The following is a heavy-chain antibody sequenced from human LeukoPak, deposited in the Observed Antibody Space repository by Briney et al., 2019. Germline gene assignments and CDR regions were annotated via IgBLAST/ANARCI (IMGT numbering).Heavy chain of an antibody. V-gene: IGHV3-33*01. D-gene: IGHD4-17*01. CDR1: GFTFSSYG. Sequence: GGSLRLPCAASGFTFSSYGMHWVRQAPGKGLEWVAVIWYDGSNKYYADSVKGRFTISRDNSKNTLYLQMNSLRAEDTAVYYCARDQPIDYGDYGAISDWGQGTLVTVSS. CDR3: ARDQPIDYGDYGAISD. CDR2: IWYDGSNK. J-gene: IGHJ4*02.